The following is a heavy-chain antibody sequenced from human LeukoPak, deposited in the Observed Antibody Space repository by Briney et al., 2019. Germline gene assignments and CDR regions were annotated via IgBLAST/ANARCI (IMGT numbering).Heavy chain of an antibody. CDR1: GFTVSSNS. Sequence: GGSLRLSCTVSGFTVSSNSMSWVRQAPGKGLEWVSFIYSDNTHYSDSVKGRFTISRDNSKNTLYLQMNSLRAEDTAVYYCAKAEGIAVAGTGEFDYWGQGTLVTVSS. V-gene: IGHV3-53*01. D-gene: IGHD6-19*01. J-gene: IGHJ4*02. CDR2: IYSDNT. CDR3: AKAEGIAVAGTGEFDY.